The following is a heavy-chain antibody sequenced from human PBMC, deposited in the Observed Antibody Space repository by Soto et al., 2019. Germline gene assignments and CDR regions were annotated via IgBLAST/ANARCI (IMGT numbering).Heavy chain of an antibody. CDR2: INKDGSQT. Sequence: EVQLVESGGALVQPGGSLRLTCATSGFTFSNYWMTWVRQAPGKGLEWVANINKDGSQTSFVDSVKGRFTIFRDNAKSSLYLQMNSLRGEDTAKYYCVKEIAAAQWGQGTLATVSS. J-gene: IGHJ4*02. D-gene: IGHD6-25*01. V-gene: IGHV3-7*01. CDR1: GFTFSNYW. CDR3: VKEIAAAQ.